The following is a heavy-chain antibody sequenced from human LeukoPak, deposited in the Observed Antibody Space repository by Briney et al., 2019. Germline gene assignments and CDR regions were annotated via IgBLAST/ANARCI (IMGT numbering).Heavy chain of an antibody. CDR1: GFTFSSYA. Sequence: GGSLRLSCAASGFTFSSYAMSWVRQAPGKGLEWVSAISGSGGSTYYADSVKGRFTISRDNSKNTLYLQMNSLRAEDTAVYYCAKDGYCYDSSGSGDYFDYWGQGTLVTVSS. CDR3: AKDGYCYDSSGSGDYFDY. D-gene: IGHD3-22*01. CDR2: ISGSGGST. J-gene: IGHJ4*02. V-gene: IGHV3-23*01.